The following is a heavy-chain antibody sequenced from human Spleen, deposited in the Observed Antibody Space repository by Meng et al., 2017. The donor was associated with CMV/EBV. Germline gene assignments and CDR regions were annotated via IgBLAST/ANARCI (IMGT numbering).Heavy chain of an antibody. Sequence: GSLRLSCTVSGGAISGSRHFWGWIRQPPGKGLEWIGSIYYGGDTHYNPSLNNRVTISVDTSMTQFSLKLTSVTAGDTAVYYCARMSDDYRAYYYTMDVWGQGTTVTVSS. CDR1: GGAISGSRHF. J-gene: IGHJ6*02. CDR3: ARMSDDYRAYYYTMDV. D-gene: IGHD5-12*01. CDR2: IYYGGDT. V-gene: IGHV4-39*07.